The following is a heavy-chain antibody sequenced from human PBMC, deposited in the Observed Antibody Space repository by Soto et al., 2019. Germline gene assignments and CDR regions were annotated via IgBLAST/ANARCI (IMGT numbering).Heavy chain of an antibody. Sequence: GGSLRLSCAASGFTFSNYAMSWIRQAPGKGLEWVSTIRETGNTYYADSVRGRFATSRDNSENTLYLQMSSLRAEDTAVYYCAKQQMGVVRALDYWGQGTLVTVSS. CDR2: IRETGNT. CDR3: AKQQMGVVRALDY. CDR1: GFTFSNYA. V-gene: IGHV3-23*01. J-gene: IGHJ4*02. D-gene: IGHD1-26*01.